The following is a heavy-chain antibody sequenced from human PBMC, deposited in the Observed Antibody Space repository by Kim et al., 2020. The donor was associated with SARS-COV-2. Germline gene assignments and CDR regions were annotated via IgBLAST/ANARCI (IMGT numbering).Heavy chain of an antibody. J-gene: IGHJ6*02. CDR2: IYYSGST. D-gene: IGHD3-10*01. CDR3: ARQGLGVLWFGESFYYYGMDV. Sequence: SETLTLTCTVSGDSISSYYWSWIRQPPGKGLEWIGYIYYSGSTNYNPSLKSRVTISVDTSKNQFSLKLSSVTAADTAVYYCARQGLGVLWFGESFYYYGMDVWGQGTTVTVSS. CDR1: GDSISSYY. V-gene: IGHV4-59*08.